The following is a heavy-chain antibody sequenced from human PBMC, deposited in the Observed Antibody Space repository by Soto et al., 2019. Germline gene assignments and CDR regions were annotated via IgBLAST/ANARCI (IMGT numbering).Heavy chain of an antibody. CDR1: GYTFSNFG. V-gene: IGHV1-18*01. D-gene: IGHD3-9*01. CDR2: ISPNSEKT. Sequence: ASVKVSCKASGYTFSNFGISWVRQAPGEGLEWMGWISPNSEKTKIAQRFQGRVTMTTDISTSTSYLELRGLTSDDTAVYYCTKDAKFDDIYPRHFVNDLWGPGTPVTVSS. CDR3: TKDAKFDDIYPRHFVNDL. J-gene: IGHJ5*02.